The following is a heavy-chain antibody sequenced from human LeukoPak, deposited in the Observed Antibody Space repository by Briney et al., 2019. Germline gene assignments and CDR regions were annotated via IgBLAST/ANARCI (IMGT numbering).Heavy chain of an antibody. J-gene: IGHJ2*01. V-gene: IGHV3-21*01. D-gene: IGHD1-14*01. Sequence: GGSLRLSCAASGFTFSSYSMNWVRQAPGKGLEWVSSIRSSSSNIYYAASMKGRFTISRDNAKNSLYLQMNSLRAEDTAVYYCARGYDWYFDLWGRGTLVTVSS. CDR1: GFTFSSYS. CDR2: IRSSSSNI. CDR3: ARGYDWYFDL.